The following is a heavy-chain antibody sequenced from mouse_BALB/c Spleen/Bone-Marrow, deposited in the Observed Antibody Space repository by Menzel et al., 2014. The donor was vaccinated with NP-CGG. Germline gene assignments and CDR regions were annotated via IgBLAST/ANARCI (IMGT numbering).Heavy chain of an antibody. D-gene: IGHD2-4*01. CDR2: ISGGGSYI. CDR3: AREGYDYDWFAD. CDR1: GFTFSSYG. V-gene: IGHV5-9-2*01. Sequence: EVQGVESGGDLVKPGGSLKLSCAASGFTFSSYGMSWVRQTPEKRLERVATISGGGSYIYYADNVKGRFIISRDNAKNNLYLQVRSLRSEDTALYYCAREGYDYDWFADWGQGTLVTVSA. J-gene: IGHJ3*01.